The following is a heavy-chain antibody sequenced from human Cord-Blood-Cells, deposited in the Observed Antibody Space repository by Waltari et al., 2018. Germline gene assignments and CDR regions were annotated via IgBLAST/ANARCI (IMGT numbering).Heavy chain of an antibody. V-gene: IGHV4-4*02. CDR2: IYHSGST. D-gene: IGHD3-3*01. CDR1: GGSISSSNW. J-gene: IGHJ2*01. Sequence: QVQLQESGPGLVKPSGTLSLTCAVSGGSISSSNWWSWVRQPPGKGLEWIGEIYHSGSTNYSPSLKSRVTISVDKTKNQFSLKLGSVTAADTAVYDCARVSYYDFWSGYYTVWYFDLWGRGTLVTVSS. CDR3: ARVSYYDFWSGYYTVWYFDL.